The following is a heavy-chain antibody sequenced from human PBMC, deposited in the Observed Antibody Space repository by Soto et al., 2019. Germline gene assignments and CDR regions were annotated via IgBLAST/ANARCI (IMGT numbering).Heavy chain of an antibody. D-gene: IGHD6-6*01. CDR3: ARSPSRMAAETQLDP. V-gene: IGHV1-3*01. CDR2: SNGGAGDT. Sequence: QVQLVQSGAEVRKPGASVKISCKASGYTFTSYAIHWLRQAPGQRLEWMGWSNGGAGDTRYSVNFQGRVTFTRDTAATTAFMDLSSLSSADTAIYYCARSPSRMAAETQLDPWGQGTLVTVSS. CDR1: GYTFTSYA. J-gene: IGHJ5*02.